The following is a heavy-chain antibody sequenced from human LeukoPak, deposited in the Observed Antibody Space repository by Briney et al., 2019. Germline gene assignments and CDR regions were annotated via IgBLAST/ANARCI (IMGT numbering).Heavy chain of an antibody. J-gene: IGHJ4*02. CDR2: VNQGGGT. CDR3: ARVIGATSMDC. D-gene: IGHD2-15*01. CDR1: GGSISSSSYY. V-gene: IGHV4-39*01. Sequence: SETLSLTCTVSGGSISSSSYYWGWVRQPPGKGLEWIGSVNQGGGTYYYWSLKSRVTMSVDTSKNQLSLKLTSVTAADTAVYFCARVIGATSMDCWGQGILVTVSS.